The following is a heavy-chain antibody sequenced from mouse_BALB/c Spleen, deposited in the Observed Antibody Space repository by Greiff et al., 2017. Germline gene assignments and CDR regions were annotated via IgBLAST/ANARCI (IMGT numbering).Heavy chain of an antibody. CDR1: GFTFSDYY. Sequence: DVKLVESGGGLVKPGGSLKLSCAASGFTFSDYYMYWVRQTPEKRLEWVATISDGGSYTYYPDSVKGRFTISRDNAKNNLYLQMSSLKSEDTAMYYCARDRGYYGSFDYWGQGTTLTVSS. CDR2: ISDGGSYT. CDR3: ARDRGYYGSFDY. V-gene: IGHV5-4*02. J-gene: IGHJ2*01. D-gene: IGHD1-1*01.